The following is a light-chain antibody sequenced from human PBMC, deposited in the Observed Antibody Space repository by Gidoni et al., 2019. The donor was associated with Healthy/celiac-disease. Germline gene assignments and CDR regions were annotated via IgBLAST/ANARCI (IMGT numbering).Light chain of an antibody. CDR1: QSVSSSY. V-gene: IGKV3-20*01. Sequence: DIVFTQSPGTLSLSPGERATLSCRASQSVSSSYLAWYQQKPGQAPRLIIYGASSRATGIPDRCSGSGSGKDVTLTISRLEHEDVAEYYCQQYGSSPTFGQGTKVEIK. CDR2: GAS. J-gene: IGKJ1*01. CDR3: QQYGSSPT.